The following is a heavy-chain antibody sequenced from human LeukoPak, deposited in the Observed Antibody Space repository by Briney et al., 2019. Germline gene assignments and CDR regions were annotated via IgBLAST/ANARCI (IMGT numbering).Heavy chain of an antibody. Sequence: GASVTVSCKASGYTFTGYYMHWVRQAPGQGLEWMGWINPNSGGTNYAQKFQGRVTMTRDTSISTAYMELSRLRSDDTAVYYCARDSYDYVWGSYRPRAFDIWGQGTMVTVSS. D-gene: IGHD3-16*02. CDR2: INPNSGGT. V-gene: IGHV1-2*02. CDR1: GYTFTGYY. CDR3: ARDSYDYVWGSYRPRAFDI. J-gene: IGHJ3*02.